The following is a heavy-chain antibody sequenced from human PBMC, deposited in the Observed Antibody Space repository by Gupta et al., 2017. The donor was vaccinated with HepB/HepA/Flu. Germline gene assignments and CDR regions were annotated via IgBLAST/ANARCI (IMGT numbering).Heavy chain of an antibody. J-gene: IGHJ4*02. Sequence: QVQLVQSGAEVKKPGASVKVSCKASGYPFTNFYMHWVRQAPGQGLEWMGIIIPGGGSTTYAQKFQGRVTMTRDTSTSTVYMELSSLRSEDTAIYYCARDPEGTTAWVDNWGQGTLVTVSS. CDR2: IIPGGGST. D-gene: IGHD1-7*01. CDR3: ARDPEGTTAWVDN. V-gene: IGHV1-46*01. CDR1: GYPFTNFY.